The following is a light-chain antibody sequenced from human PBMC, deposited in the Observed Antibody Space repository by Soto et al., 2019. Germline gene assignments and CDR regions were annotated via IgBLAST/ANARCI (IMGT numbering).Light chain of an antibody. CDR3: QLSDSSVSGYG. Sequence: QSVLTQPPSVSGAPGQRVTISCPGSSSNIGAGYDVHWYQQLSGIAPNLLIYRNNNRPSEVPDRFSGSKSDTSDSLAITGLQDEDEADYYGQLSDSSVSGYGFGPGSKGTVL. V-gene: IGLV1-40*01. CDR1: SSNIGAGYD. J-gene: IGLJ1*01. CDR2: RNN.